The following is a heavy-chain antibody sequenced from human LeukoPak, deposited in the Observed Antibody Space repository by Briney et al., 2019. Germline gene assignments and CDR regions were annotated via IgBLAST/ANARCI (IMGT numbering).Heavy chain of an antibody. V-gene: IGHV3-7*01. CDR3: ARILPKMATTPYYFDY. J-gene: IGHJ4*02. CDR1: GFTFGSYW. CDR2: IKQDGSEK. Sequence: GGSLRLSCAASGFTFGSYWMSWVRQAPGKGLEWVANIKQDGSEKYYVDSVKGRFTISRDNAKNSLYLQMNSLRAEDTAVYYCARILPKMATTPYYFDYWGQGTLVTVSS. D-gene: IGHD5-24*01.